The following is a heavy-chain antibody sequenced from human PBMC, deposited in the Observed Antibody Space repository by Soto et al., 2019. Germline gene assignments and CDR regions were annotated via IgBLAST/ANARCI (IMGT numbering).Heavy chain of an antibody. J-gene: IGHJ6*02. D-gene: IGHD6-6*01. V-gene: IGHV3-11*06. CDR3: AREQYSSFARVDYYYYGMDV. Sequence: QVQLVESGGGLVKPGGSLRLSCAASGFTFSDYYMSWIRQAPGKGLEWVSYISSSSSYTNYADSVKGRFTISRDNAKNSLYLQMNSLRAEDTAVYYCAREQYSSFARVDYYYYGMDVWGQGTTVTVSS. CDR1: GFTFSDYY. CDR2: ISSSSSYT.